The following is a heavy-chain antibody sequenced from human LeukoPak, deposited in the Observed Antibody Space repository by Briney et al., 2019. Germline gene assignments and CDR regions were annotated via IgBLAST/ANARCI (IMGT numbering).Heavy chain of an antibody. V-gene: IGHV3-23*01. CDR2: XXXXGXSX. Sequence: ASGFTFSSXAXXXXRXXXGXGXXXXXXXXXXGXSXYXXDSVTGRFTISRDNSKNTLYLQMNSLRAEDTAVYYCAKNGDSDIVVVPAAPDEYSSSWYFDYWGQGTPVTVSS. CDR3: AKNGDSDIVVVPAAPDEYSSSWYFDY. CDR1: GFTFSSXA. J-gene: IGHJ4*02. D-gene: IGHD2-2*01.